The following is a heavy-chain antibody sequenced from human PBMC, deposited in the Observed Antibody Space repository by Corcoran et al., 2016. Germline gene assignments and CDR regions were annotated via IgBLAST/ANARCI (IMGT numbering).Heavy chain of an antibody. Sequence: EVQLVQSGTEVKKPRASLEISCVGSGYAFSKYWIAWVRQTPGKGLEWAGIIYPGDSDAGYSPPFQGQGTISADRSTSTAYLQWSSLKASDTAMYYCTRVWNGYNYALDYWGQGTLVTVSS. CDR2: IYPGDSDA. CDR1: GYAFSKYW. D-gene: IGHD5-12*01. J-gene: IGHJ4*02. CDR3: TRVWNGYNYALDY. V-gene: IGHV5-51*01.